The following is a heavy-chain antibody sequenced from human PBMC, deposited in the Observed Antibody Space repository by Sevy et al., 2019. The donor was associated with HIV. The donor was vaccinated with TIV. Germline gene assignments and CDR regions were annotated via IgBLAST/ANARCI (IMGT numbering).Heavy chain of an antibody. Sequence: ASVKVSCKASGYTFTSYDINWVRQATGQGLAWMGWMNPNSGNTGYAQKFQGRVTMTRNTSISTAYMELSSLRSEDTAVYYCARGPCYDFWSGYSLYYYYYYMDVWGKGTTVTVSS. CDR1: GYTFTSYD. CDR2: MNPNSGNT. D-gene: IGHD3-3*01. V-gene: IGHV1-8*01. CDR3: ARGPCYDFWSGYSLYYYYYYMDV. J-gene: IGHJ6*03.